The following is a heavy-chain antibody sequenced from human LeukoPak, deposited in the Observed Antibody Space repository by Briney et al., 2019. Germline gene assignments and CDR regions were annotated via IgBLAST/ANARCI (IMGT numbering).Heavy chain of an antibody. CDR3: ARGPITTRSHFDY. D-gene: IGHD3-22*01. V-gene: IGHV1-69*01. Sequence: SVNVSCKASGCTFSSCAISWVRQAPGQGLEWMGGIIPIFATANYAQKFQGRVTITADESTSTAYMELSSLRSEDMAVYYCARGPITTRSHFDYWGQGTLVTVSS. CDR1: GCTFSSCA. CDR2: IIPIFATA. J-gene: IGHJ4*02.